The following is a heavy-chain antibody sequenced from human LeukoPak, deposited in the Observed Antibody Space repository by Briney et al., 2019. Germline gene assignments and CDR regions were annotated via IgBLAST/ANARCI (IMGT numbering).Heavy chain of an antibody. CDR1: GGTFNRNA. D-gene: IGHD3-10*01. CDR2: IIPIYDTP. J-gene: IGHJ6*03. V-gene: IGHV1-69*06. Sequence: SEKVSCKPSGGTFNRNAISWVRQAPGQGLEWMGGIIPIYDTPTYAQKFQGRVTITADKYTSTSYMDLSGLRSEDTAVYYCATSVLIIDYYYYMDVWGEGTRVTVSS. CDR3: ATSVLIIDYYYYMDV.